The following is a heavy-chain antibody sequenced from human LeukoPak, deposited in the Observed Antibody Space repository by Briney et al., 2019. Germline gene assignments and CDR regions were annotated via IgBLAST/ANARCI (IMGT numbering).Heavy chain of an antibody. CDR3: AKGVWQHLYPFDL. CDR1: GFTFSSYG. Sequence: GGSLRLSCAASGFTFSSYGMHWVRQAPGKGLEWVAFIRYDGSNKYYADSVKGRFTISRDNSKNTLYLQMNSLRAEDTAVYYCAKGVWQHLYPFDLWGQGTMVTVSS. D-gene: IGHD6-6*01. J-gene: IGHJ3*01. CDR2: IRYDGSNK. V-gene: IGHV3-30*02.